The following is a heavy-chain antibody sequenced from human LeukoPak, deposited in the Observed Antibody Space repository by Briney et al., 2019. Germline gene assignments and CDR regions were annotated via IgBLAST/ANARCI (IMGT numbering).Heavy chain of an antibody. Sequence: QTGGSLRLSCAASGFTFSSYAMHWVRQAPGKGLEWVAVISYDGSNKYYADSVKGRFTISRDNSKNTLYLQMNSLRAEDTAVYYCAKDLQTWYCSSTSCYGPFDYWGQGTLVTVSS. CDR2: ISYDGSNK. V-gene: IGHV3-30*04. CDR3: AKDLQTWYCSSTSCYGPFDY. D-gene: IGHD2-2*01. J-gene: IGHJ4*02. CDR1: GFTFSSYA.